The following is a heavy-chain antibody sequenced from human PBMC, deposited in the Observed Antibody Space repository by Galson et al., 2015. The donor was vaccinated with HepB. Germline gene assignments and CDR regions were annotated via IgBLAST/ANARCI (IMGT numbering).Heavy chain of an antibody. CDR2: MNPNSGNT. Sequence: SVKVSCKASGYTFTSCDINWVRQATGQGLEWMGWMNPNSGNTGYAQKFQGRVTMTRNTSISTAYMELSSLRSEDTAVYYCARAPKRVPAARSINWFDPWGQGTLVTVSS. CDR1: GYTFTSCD. D-gene: IGHD2-2*01. V-gene: IGHV1-8*01. CDR3: ARAPKRVPAARSINWFDP. J-gene: IGHJ5*02.